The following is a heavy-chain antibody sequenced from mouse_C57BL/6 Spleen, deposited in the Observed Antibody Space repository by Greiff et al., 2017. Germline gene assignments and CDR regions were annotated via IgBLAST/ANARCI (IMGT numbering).Heavy chain of an antibody. CDR2: INPSNGGT. V-gene: IGHV1-53*01. D-gene: IGHD1-1*01. CDR3: AREDYGSSFDY. J-gene: IGHJ2*01. Sequence: VQLQQPGTELVKPGASVKLSFTSYWMHWVKQRPGQGLEWIGNINPSNGGTNYNEKFKSKATLTVDKSSSTAYMQLSSLTSEDSAVYYCAREDYGSSFDYWGQGTTLTVSS. CDR1: TSYW.